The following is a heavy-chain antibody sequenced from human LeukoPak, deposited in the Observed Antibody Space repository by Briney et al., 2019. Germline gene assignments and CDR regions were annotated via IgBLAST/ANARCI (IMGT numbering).Heavy chain of an antibody. D-gene: IGHD3-16*01. CDR3: VKDRSFNRGEPIDY. V-gene: IGHV3-20*04. CDR1: GFSFDDHG. J-gene: IGHJ4*02. CDR2: ITWNGGST. Sequence: GGSLRPSCAASGFSFDDHGMSWVRQAPGQGLEWFSGITWNGGSTGYADSVKGRFSISRDNAKDSLFLQMNSLRVDDTALYYCVKDRSFNRGEPIDYWGQGTLVVVSS.